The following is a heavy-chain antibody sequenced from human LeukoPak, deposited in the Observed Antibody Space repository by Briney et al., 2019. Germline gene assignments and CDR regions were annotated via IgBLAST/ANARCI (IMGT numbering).Heavy chain of an antibody. D-gene: IGHD3-22*01. Sequence: PGGSLRLSCAASGFTFSSYGMHWVRQAPGKGLEWVAVIWYDGSNKYYADSVKGRFTISRGNSKNTLYLQMNSLRAEDTAVYYCARPYYDSSGYYYWGNAFDIWGQGTMVTVSS. V-gene: IGHV3-33*01. CDR2: IWYDGSNK. CDR1: GFTFSSYG. J-gene: IGHJ3*02. CDR3: ARPYYDSSGYYYWGNAFDI.